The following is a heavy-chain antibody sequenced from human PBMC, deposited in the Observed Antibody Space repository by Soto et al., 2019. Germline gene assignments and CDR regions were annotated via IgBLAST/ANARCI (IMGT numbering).Heavy chain of an antibody. CDR3: AREDIVVVPAAMSFDY. V-gene: IGHV4-34*01. CDR1: GGSGGSFSGYY. Sequence: SETLSLTCAVYGGSGGSFSGYYWSWIRQPPGKGLEWIGEINHSGSTNYNPSLKSRVTISVDTSKNQFSLKLSSVTAADTAVYYCAREDIVVVPAAMSFDYWGQGTLVTVSS. CDR2: INHSGST. J-gene: IGHJ4*02. D-gene: IGHD2-2*01.